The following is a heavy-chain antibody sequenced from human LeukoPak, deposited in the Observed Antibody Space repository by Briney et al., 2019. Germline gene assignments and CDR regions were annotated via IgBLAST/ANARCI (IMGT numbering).Heavy chain of an antibody. Sequence: GGSLRLSCAASGFSFSNHCMNWVRQAPGKGLEWVAVVTYDGNHKNYAESVKGRFTISRDNSKNTLYLQMNSLRAEDTAVFYCVRGSCSGGSCPYDFWGQGTLVTVSS. CDR1: GFSFSNHC. V-gene: IGHV3-33*05. D-gene: IGHD2-15*01. CDR2: VTYDGNHK. J-gene: IGHJ4*02. CDR3: VRGSCSGGSCPYDF.